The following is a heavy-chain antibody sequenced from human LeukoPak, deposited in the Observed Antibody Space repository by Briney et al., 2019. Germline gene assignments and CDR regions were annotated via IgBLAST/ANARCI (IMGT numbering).Heavy chain of an antibody. V-gene: IGHV3-64*01. CDR2: ISSNGGTT. Sequence: GGSLRLSCAASGFTFSNYAMHWVRQAPGKGLEYVSAISSNGGTTYYANSVKGRFTISRDNSKNTLYLQMGSLRAEDMAVYYCARRYNFWSGYYLDYWGQGTLVTVSS. D-gene: IGHD3-3*01. CDR3: ARRYNFWSGYYLDY. CDR1: GFTFSNYA. J-gene: IGHJ4*02.